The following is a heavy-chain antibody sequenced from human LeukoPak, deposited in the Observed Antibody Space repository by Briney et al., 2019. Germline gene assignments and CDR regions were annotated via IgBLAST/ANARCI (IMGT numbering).Heavy chain of an antibody. CDR1: GFTFSSYE. Sequence: GGSLRLSCAASGFTFSSYEMNWVRQAPGKGLEWVSYISSSGSTIYYADSVKGRYTISRDNAKNSLYLQMNSLRAEDTAVYYCARDRLTSGSYFFDYWGQGTLVTVSS. V-gene: IGHV3-48*03. D-gene: IGHD1-26*01. CDR2: ISSSGSTI. CDR3: ARDRLTSGSYFFDY. J-gene: IGHJ4*02.